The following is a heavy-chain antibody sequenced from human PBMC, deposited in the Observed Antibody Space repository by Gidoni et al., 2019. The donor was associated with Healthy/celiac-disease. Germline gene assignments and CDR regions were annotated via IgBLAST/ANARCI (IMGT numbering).Heavy chain of an antibody. CDR2: INHSGST. CDR3: ARGWRSSGWYLFFDY. CDR1: GGSFSGYY. J-gene: IGHJ4*02. D-gene: IGHD6-19*01. V-gene: IGHV4-34*01. Sequence: QVQLQQWGAGLLKPSETLSLTCAVYGGSFSGYYWSWIRQPPGKGLEWIGEINHSGSTNYNPSLKSRVTISVDTSKNQFSLKLSSVTAADTAVYYCARGWRSSGWYLFFDYWGQGTLVTVSS.